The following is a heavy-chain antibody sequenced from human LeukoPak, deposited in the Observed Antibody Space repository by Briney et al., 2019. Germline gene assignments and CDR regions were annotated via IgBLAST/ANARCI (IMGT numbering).Heavy chain of an antibody. CDR3: ARLKDYYGSSDSGVGSYFDY. D-gene: IGHD3-10*01. CDR2: IYPGDSDT. V-gene: IGHV5-51*01. J-gene: IGHJ4*02. Sequence: GESLKISCKGSGYSFTSYWIGWVRQMPGKGLEWMGIIYPGDSDTRYSPSFQGQVTISADKSISTAYLQWSGLKASDTAMYYCARLKDYYGSSDSGVGSYFDYWGQGTLVTVSS. CDR1: GYSFTSYW.